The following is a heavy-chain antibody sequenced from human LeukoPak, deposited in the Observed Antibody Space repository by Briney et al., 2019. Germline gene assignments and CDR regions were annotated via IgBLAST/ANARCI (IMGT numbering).Heavy chain of an antibody. Sequence: ASVTVSCKASGYTFTSYGISWVRQAPGQGLEWVGWISAYNGNTNYAQKSQGRVTMTEDTSTDTAYMELSSLRSEETAVYYSAITADSSGYLDYWGQGTLVTVSS. D-gene: IGHD3-22*01. J-gene: IGHJ4*02. CDR3: AITADSSGYLDY. CDR2: ISAYNGNT. CDR1: GYTFTSYG. V-gene: IGHV1-18*01.